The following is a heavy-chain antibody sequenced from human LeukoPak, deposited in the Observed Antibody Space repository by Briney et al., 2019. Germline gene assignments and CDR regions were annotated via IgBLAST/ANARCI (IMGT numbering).Heavy chain of an antibody. CDR1: GGTFSSYA. CDR3: ARDPGPINYYGSGSRIGMDV. Sequence: ASVKVSCKASGGTFSSYAISWVRQAPGQGLEWMGRIIPILGIANYAQKFQGRVTITADKSTSTAYMELSSLRSEDTAVYYCARDPGPINYYGSGSRIGMDVWGQGTTVTVSS. V-gene: IGHV1-69*04. D-gene: IGHD3-10*01. J-gene: IGHJ6*02. CDR2: IIPILGIA.